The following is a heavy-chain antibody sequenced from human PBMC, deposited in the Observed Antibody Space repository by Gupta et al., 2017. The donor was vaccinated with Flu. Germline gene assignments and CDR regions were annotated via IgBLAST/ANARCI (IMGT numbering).Heavy chain of an antibody. D-gene: IGHD1-26*01. CDR3: ARELGGPISDYYYMDV. V-gene: IGHV4-4*02. CDR2: IYLGGST. J-gene: IGHJ6*03. Sequence: QPPGKGLEWIGEIYLGGSTTYNPSLKSRVTISVDESMNQFSLRLRSVTAADTAVYYCARELGGPISDYYYMDVWGKGTTVTVSS.